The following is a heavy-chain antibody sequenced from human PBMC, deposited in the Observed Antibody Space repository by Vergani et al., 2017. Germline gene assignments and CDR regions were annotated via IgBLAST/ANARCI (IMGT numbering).Heavy chain of an antibody. D-gene: IGHD6-13*01. CDR2: ISGSGGST. J-gene: IGHJ3*02. V-gene: IGHV3-23*01. CDR3: AREGAGAAAGTGAFDI. Sequence: EVQLLESGGGLVQPGGSLRLSCAASGFTFSSYAMSWVRQAPGKGLEWVSAISGSGGSTYYADSVKGRFTISRDNSKNTLYLQMNSLRAEDTAVYYCAREGAGAAAGTGAFDIWGQGTMVTVSS. CDR1: GFTFSSYA.